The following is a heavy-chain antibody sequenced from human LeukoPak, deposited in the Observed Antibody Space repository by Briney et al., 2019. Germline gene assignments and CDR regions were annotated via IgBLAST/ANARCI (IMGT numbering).Heavy chain of an antibody. V-gene: IGHV3-30*02. Sequence: PGGSLRLSCAASGFTFSSYGMHWVRQAPGKGLEWVAFIRYDGSNKYYADSVKGRFTISRDNSKNTLYLQMNSLRAEDTAVYYCANGEVGYWNDAPDFDYWGQGTLVSVSS. J-gene: IGHJ4*02. CDR3: ANGEVGYWNDAPDFDY. CDR2: IRYDGSNK. CDR1: GFTFSSYG. D-gene: IGHD1-1*01.